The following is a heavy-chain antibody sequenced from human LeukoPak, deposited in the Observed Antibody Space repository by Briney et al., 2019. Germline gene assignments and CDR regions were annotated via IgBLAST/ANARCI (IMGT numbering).Heavy chain of an antibody. V-gene: IGHV3-30-3*01. Sequence: PGGSLRLSCAASGFTVSSNYMSWVRQAPGKGLEWVAVISYDGSNKYYADSVKGRFTISRDNSKDTLYLQMNSLRAEDTAVYYCARDGKPFITGTTRYYYYYMDVWGKGTTVTVSS. D-gene: IGHD1-7*01. CDR2: ISYDGSNK. CDR3: ARDGKPFITGTTRYYYYYMDV. J-gene: IGHJ6*03. CDR1: GFTVSSNY.